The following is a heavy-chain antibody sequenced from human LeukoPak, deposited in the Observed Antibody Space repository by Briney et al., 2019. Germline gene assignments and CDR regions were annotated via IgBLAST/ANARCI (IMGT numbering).Heavy chain of an antibody. CDR1: GFTFDDYA. CDR3: AKDDYFDY. J-gene: IGHJ4*02. V-gene: IGHV3-9*01. Sequence: GGSLRLSCAASGFTFDDYAMHWVRQAPGKGLEWVSGISWNSGSIGYADSVKGRFTISGDNAKNSLYLQMNSLRAEDTALYYCAKDDYFDYWGQGTLVTVSS. CDR2: ISWNSGSI.